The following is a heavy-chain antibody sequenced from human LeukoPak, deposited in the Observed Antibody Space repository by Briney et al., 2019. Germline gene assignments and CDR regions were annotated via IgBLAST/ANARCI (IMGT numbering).Heavy chain of an antibody. J-gene: IGHJ6*02. CDR2: INHSGST. D-gene: IGHD6-6*01. V-gene: IGHV4-34*01. CDR1: GGSFSGYY. CDR3: ATVPAARDDYYYGMDV. Sequence: SETLSLTCAVYGGSFSGYYWSWIRQPPGKGLEWIGGINHSGSTNYNPFLKSRVTISVDTSKNQFSLKLSSVTAADTAVYYCATVPAARDDYYYGMDVWGQGTTVTVSS.